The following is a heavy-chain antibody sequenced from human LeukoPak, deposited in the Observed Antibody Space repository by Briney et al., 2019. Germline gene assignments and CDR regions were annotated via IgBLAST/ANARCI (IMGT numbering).Heavy chain of an antibody. Sequence: SETLSLTCTVSDGSISSSSYFWGWIRQPPGKGLEWIGTIYYTGSTYYTPSLKSRVTISIDTSNNQFSLILSSVTAADTAVYYCARQTRRVGGYSDLGWLTPWGQETLVTVSS. V-gene: IGHV4-39*01. CDR2: IYYTGST. CDR3: ARQTRRVGGYSDLGWLTP. CDR1: DGSISSSSYF. J-gene: IGHJ5*02. D-gene: IGHD3-16*02.